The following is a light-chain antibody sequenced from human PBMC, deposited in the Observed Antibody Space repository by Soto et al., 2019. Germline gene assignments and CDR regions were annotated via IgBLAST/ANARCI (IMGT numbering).Light chain of an antibody. J-gene: IGKJ1*01. CDR1: QSVTNSF. CDR3: QQYGTSPAT. V-gene: IGKV3-20*01. Sequence: ELVLAQSPGTLSLSPGERATLSFRASQSVTNSFLAWYQQRPAQAPRLLIHGASTRATGITDRFSGSVSGTDFTLIISGLEPEDFAVYYCQQYGTSPATFGQGTKVDI. CDR2: GAS.